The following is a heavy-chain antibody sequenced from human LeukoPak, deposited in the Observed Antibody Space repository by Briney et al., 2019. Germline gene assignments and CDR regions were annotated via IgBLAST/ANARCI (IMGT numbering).Heavy chain of an antibody. V-gene: IGHV1-18*01. D-gene: IGHD3-3*01. CDR3: ARFSISYDLYYYNYMDV. J-gene: IGHJ6*03. CDR1: GYTFKKYG. CDR2: ITPHNHNA. Sequence: GASEKVSCKASGYTFKKYGINWVRQAPGQGLEWLGWITPHNHNAIYAQKLQGRVTMTTDTSTSTAYMDLRSLGPDDTAVYYCARFSISYDLYYYNYMDVWGKGTTVTVSS.